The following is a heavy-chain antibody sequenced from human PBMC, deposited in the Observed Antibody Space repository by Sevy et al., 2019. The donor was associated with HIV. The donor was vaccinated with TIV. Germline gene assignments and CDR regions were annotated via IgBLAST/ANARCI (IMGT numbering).Heavy chain of an antibody. D-gene: IGHD2-21*02. J-gene: IGHJ4*02. CDR2: ISHDGNYK. CDR1: RFTFSNYD. Sequence: GGSLRLPCAASRFTFSNYDMHWVRQAPGKGLEWVAVISHDGNYKNYADSVKVRFTISRDDFKNTLYLQMSSLRPEDTAVYFCARLFSCGGDCYYLDYWGQGALVTVSS. CDR3: ARLFSCGGDCYYLDY. V-gene: IGHV3-30-3*01.